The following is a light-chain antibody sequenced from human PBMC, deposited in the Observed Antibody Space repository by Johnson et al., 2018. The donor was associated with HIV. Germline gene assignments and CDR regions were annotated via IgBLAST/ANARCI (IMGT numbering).Light chain of an antibody. CDR1: TSNIGNNY. CDR3: GTWDSSLSTFYV. V-gene: IGLV1-51*01. CDR2: DNN. J-gene: IGLJ1*01. Sequence: QSVLTQPPSVSAAPGQKVTISCSGSTSNIGNNYVSWYQHLPRTAPKLLIYDNNKRPSGIPDRFSGSKSGTSATLGITGLQTGDEADYYCGTWDSSLSTFYVFGTGTKVPVL.